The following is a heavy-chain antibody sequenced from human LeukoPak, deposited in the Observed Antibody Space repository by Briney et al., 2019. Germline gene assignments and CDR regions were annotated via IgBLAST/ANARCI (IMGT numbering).Heavy chain of an antibody. J-gene: IGHJ5*02. CDR1: GGSISSYY. V-gene: IGHV4-4*07. D-gene: IGHD3-3*01. CDR3: ARGNYDFWSGYSDENWFDP. CDR2: IYTSGST. Sequence: SETLSLTCTVSGGSISSYYWSWIRQPAGKGLEWIGRIYTSGSTNYNPSLKSRVTMSVDTSKNQFSLKLSSVTAADTAVYYCARGNYDFWSGYSDENWFDPWGREPWSPSPQ.